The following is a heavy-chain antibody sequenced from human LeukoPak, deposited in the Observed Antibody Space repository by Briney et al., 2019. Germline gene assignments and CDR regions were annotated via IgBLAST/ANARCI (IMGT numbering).Heavy chain of an antibody. V-gene: IGHV3-21*01. CDR1: GFTFSSYS. D-gene: IGHD6-19*01. CDR2: ISSSSSYI. Sequence: PGGSLRLSCAASGFTFSSYSMNWVRQAPGKGLEWVSSISSSSSYIYYADSVKGRFTISRDNSKNTLYLQMNSLRAEDTAVYYCASPIAVAANTNAFDIWGQGTMVTVSS. J-gene: IGHJ3*02. CDR3: ASPIAVAANTNAFDI.